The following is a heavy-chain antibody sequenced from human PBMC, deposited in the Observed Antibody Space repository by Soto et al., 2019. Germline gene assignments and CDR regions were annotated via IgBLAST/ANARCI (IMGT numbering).Heavy chain of an antibody. Sequence: HPGRPLRLSCPGTAFMFSGFWMHWVRQGPGTGLVWASRINSDESVKADASSVKGRVTIARDNAKQMLYLQMNSLRTEDTAVYYCARVPNQQAIGPFYDIWGQGT. D-gene: IGHD2-2*01. J-gene: IGHJ4*02. CDR1: AFMFSGFW. CDR2: INSDESVK. V-gene: IGHV3-74*03. CDR3: ARVPNQQAIGPFYDI.